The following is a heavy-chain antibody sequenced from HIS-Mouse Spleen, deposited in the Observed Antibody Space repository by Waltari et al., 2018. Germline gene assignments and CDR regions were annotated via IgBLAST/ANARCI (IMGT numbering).Heavy chain of an antibody. CDR2: IKQDGSEK. CDR3: AREFTLDY. D-gene: IGHD3-10*01. Sequence: EVQLVESGGGLVQPGGSLRLSCAASGFTFSSYWRSWVRQAPGKGLEWVANIKQDGSEKYYVDSVKGRFTISRDNAKNSLYLQMNSLRAEDTAVYYCAREFTLDYWGQGTLVTVSS. V-gene: IGHV3-7*01. J-gene: IGHJ4*02. CDR1: GFTFSSYW.